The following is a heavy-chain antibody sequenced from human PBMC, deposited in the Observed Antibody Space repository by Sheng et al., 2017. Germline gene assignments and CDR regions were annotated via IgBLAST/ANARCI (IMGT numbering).Heavy chain of an antibody. V-gene: IGHV4-4*07. CDR3: ARDIGGSF. J-gene: IGHJ1*01. CDR1: GASITTYF. Sequence: QVQLRESGPGLVKPSETLSLTCTVSGASITTYFWSWYRQPAGKRLEWIGRIHISGTTYYHPSLESRVAMSIDASKNQFSLNLKSVNAADTATYYCARDIGGSFWGLGTLVAVSS. CDR2: IHISGTT. D-gene: IGHD3-16*01.